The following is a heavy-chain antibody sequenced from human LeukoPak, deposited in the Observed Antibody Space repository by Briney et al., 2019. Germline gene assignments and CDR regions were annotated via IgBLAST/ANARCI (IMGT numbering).Heavy chain of an antibody. CDR2: MNPNSGNT. J-gene: IGHJ5*02. V-gene: IGHV1-8*01. D-gene: IGHD3-10*01. CDR1: GYTFTSYD. CDR3: ARRVMVRGVLLIWFDP. Sequence: ASVKVSFKASGYTFTSYDINWVRQATGQGLEWMGWMNPNSGNTGYAQKFQGRVTMTRNTSISTAYMELSSLRSEDTAVYYCARRVMVRGVLLIWFDPWGQGTLVTVSS.